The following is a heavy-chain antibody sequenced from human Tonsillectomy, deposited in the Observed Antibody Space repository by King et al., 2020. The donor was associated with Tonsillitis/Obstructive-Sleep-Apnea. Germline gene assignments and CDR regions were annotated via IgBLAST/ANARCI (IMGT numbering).Heavy chain of an antibody. Sequence: VQLVESGGGVVQPGRSLRLSCAASGITFSTFAMHWVRQAPGKGLEWVAVISYDGSQTYYADSVRGRFTISGDNSKNTLYLQMNSLRAEDTALYYCAREAPRWVERDGGAFDLWGQGTMVTVSS. CDR3: AREAPRWVERDGGAFDL. V-gene: IGHV3-30*01. D-gene: IGHD3-10*01. CDR1: GITFSTFA. J-gene: IGHJ3*01. CDR2: ISYDGSQT.